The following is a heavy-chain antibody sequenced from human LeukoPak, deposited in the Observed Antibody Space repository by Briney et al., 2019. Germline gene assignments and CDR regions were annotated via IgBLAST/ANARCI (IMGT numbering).Heavy chain of an antibody. D-gene: IGHD3-3*01. CDR1: GFTFDDYA. J-gene: IGHJ4*02. V-gene: IGHV3-9*01. CDR2: ISWNSGSI. Sequence: GGSLRLSCAASGFTFDDYAMHWVRHAPGKGLEWVSGISWNSGSIGYADSVKSRFTISRDNAKNSLYLQMNSLRAKDTALCYCVGSGYYQPDYWGQGTLVTVSS. CDR3: VGSGYYQPDY.